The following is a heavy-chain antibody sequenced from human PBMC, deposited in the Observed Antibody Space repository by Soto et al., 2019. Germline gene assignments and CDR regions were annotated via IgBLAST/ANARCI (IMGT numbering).Heavy chain of an antibody. CDR1: GGSISSGDYY. Sequence: ASETLSLTCTVSGGSISSGDYYWSWIRQPPGKGLEWIGYIYYSGSAYYNPSLKSRVTISVGTSKNQFSLKLSSVSAADTAVYDSARDILYRLDYWGQGILVTVSS. V-gene: IGHV4-30-4*01. CDR3: ARDILYRLDY. J-gene: IGHJ4*02. D-gene: IGHD3-9*01. CDR2: IYYSGSA.